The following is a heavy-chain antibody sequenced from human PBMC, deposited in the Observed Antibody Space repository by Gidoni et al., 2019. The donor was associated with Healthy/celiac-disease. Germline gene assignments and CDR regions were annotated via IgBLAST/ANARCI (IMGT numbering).Heavy chain of an antibody. V-gene: IGHV3-33*01. J-gene: IGHJ4*02. CDR2: IWYDGSNK. Sequence: QVQLVESGGGVVQPGRSLRLSCAASGFTFSSYGMHWVRQAPGKGLEWVAVIWYDGSNKYYADSVKGRFTISRDNSKNTLYLQMNSLRAEDTAVYYCARDRRDGYLSRFDYWGQGTLVTVSS. CDR1: GFTFSSYG. CDR3: ARDRRDGYLSRFDY. D-gene: IGHD5-12*01.